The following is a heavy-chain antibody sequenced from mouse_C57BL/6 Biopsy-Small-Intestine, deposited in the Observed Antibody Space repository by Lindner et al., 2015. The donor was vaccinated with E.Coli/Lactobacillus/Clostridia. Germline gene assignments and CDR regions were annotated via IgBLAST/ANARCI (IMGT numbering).Heavy chain of an antibody. V-gene: IGHV1-66*01. J-gene: IGHJ1*01. CDR2: MNPYTGNT. CDR3: ARGRWVAPGYYAFDV. CDR1: GYTFSSYD. Sequence: SVKVSCKASGYTFSSYDINWVRQATGQGLEWMGWMNPYTGNTGSAQKFQGRVTMTRNTATSTAYMDLSSLRSDDTAVYYCARGRWVAPGYYAFDVWGLGTTVTVSS. D-gene: IGHD2-3*01.